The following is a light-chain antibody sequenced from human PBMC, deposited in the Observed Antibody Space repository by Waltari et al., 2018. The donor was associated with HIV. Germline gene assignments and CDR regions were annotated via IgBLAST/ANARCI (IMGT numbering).Light chain of an antibody. V-gene: IGKV4-1*01. CDR1: QSVLYTSNNKNY. Sequence: DIVMTQSPDSLAVSLGERATINCKSSQSVLYTSNNKNYLAWYQQKPGQPPKLLIYCASTRESGVPDRFSGSGSETDFTLTISSLQAEDVAVYYCQQYYSSLLTFGQGTKVEIK. CDR2: CAS. CDR3: QQYYSSLLT. J-gene: IGKJ1*01.